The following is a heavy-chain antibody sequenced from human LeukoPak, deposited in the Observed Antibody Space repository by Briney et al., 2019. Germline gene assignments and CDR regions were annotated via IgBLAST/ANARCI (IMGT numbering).Heavy chain of an antibody. CDR2: INYIGYT. J-gene: IGHJ4*02. CDR3: AMTLDSGGLDW. CDR1: GGSISSYY. Sequence: SETLSLTCPVSGGSISSYYWSWIRQPPGEGLEWIGYINYIGYTNYNPSLKGRVTISLDTSKKQFSPNLSSVTAADTAVYYCAMTLDSGGLDWWGQGTLVTVSS. D-gene: IGHD1-26*01. V-gene: IGHV4-59*01.